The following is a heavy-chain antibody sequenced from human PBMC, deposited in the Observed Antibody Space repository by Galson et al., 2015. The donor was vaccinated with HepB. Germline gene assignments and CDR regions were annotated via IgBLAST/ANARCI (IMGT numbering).Heavy chain of an antibody. D-gene: IGHD5-18*01. CDR2: ISAGGGST. V-gene: IGHV3-23*01. CDR1: GFSFRKYD. CDR3: AIFDVDTTNF. J-gene: IGHJ4*02. Sequence: SLRLSCAASGFSFRKYDASWVRQAPGKGLEWVSCISAGGGSTRYVDSVKGRFTISRDESKSTLYLEMTSLRGEDTAVYYCAIFDVDTTNFWGQGTLVTVSS.